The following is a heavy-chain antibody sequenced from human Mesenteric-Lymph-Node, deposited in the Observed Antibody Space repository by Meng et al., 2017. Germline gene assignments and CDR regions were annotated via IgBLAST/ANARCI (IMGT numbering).Heavy chain of an antibody. CDR1: GFTFSSYA. D-gene: IGHD3/OR15-3a*01. V-gene: IGHV3-30*04. CDR3: AREDWGWTGLGFADY. Sequence: GESLKISCAASGFTFSSYAMHWVRQAPGKGLEWVAVISYDGSNKYYADSVKGRFTISRDNSKNTLYLQMNSLRTDDTAVYYCAREDWGWTGLGFADYWGQGTLVTVSS. J-gene: IGHJ4*02. CDR2: ISYDGSNK.